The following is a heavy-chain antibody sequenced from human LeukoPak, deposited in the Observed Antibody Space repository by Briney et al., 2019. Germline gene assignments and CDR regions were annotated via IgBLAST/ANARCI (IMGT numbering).Heavy chain of an antibody. J-gene: IGHJ4*02. Sequence: SETLSLTCTVSGGSISSSSYYWGWIRQPPGEGPEWLGTIFYTGTTYDNPSFKSRVTMSVDKSKNELSLELNSLTAADTAVYYCAKLSASYCDTVDYWGQGTLVTVSS. CDR3: AKLSASYCDTVDY. D-gene: IGHD1-26*01. CDR2: IFYTGTT. V-gene: IGHV4-39*01. CDR1: GGSISSSSYY.